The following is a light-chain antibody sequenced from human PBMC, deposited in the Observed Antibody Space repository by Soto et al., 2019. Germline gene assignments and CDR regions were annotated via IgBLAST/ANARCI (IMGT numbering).Light chain of an antibody. CDR1: QTINNW. CDR3: QQYNGSPVT. V-gene: IGKV1-5*03. Sequence: DIQMTQSPSTLSASVGDRVTITCRASQTINNWLAWYQQKPGKAPKLLISKASTLESGVPPRFSGSGSGTQFTLTNSSLQPDDFGIYYCQQYNGSPVTFGGGTRVEIK. J-gene: IGKJ4*01. CDR2: KAS.